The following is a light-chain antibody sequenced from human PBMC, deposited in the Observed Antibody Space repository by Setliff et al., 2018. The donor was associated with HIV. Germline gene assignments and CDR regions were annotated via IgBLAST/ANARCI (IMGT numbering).Light chain of an antibody. Sequence: QSVLTQPASVSGSPGQSITISCTGTSSDVGLYNFVSWYQQHPGKVPKLIIYDVTNRPSGISHRFPGAKSGNTASLTISGLQADDEADYYCSSFRTSRKFVFGTGTKVTVL. J-gene: IGLJ1*01. CDR2: DVT. CDR3: SSFRTSRKFV. CDR1: SSDVGLYNF. V-gene: IGLV2-14*01.